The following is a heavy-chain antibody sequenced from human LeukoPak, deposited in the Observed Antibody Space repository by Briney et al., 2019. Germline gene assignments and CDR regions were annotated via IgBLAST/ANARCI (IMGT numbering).Heavy chain of an antibody. CDR2: INHSGST. Sequence: PSETLSLTCAVYGGSFSGYYWSWIRQPPGKGLEWIGEINHSGSTNYNPSLKSRVTISVDTSKNQFSLKLSSVTAADTAVYYRARGGRGYSYGVYGMDVWGQGTTVTVSS. CDR3: ARGGRGYSYGVYGMDV. CDR1: GGSFSGYY. D-gene: IGHD5-18*01. V-gene: IGHV4-34*01. J-gene: IGHJ6*02.